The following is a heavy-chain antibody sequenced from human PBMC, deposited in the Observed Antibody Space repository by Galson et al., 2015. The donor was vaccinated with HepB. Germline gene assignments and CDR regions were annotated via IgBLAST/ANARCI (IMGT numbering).Heavy chain of an antibody. J-gene: IGHJ5*02. Sequence: SLRLSCAASGFTFSSYSMNWVRQAPGKGLEWVSSISSSSSYIYYADSVKGRFTISRDNAKNSLYLQMNSLRAEDTAVYYCARDLSAIFYHSSGGPAANNWFDPWGQGTLVTVSS. CDR1: GFTFSSYS. V-gene: IGHV3-21*01. CDR3: ARDLSAIFYHSSGGPAANNWFDP. CDR2: ISSSSSYI. D-gene: IGHD6-19*01.